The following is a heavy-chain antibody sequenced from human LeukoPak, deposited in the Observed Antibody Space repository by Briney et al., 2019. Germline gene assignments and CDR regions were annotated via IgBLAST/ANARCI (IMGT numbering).Heavy chain of an antibody. J-gene: IGHJ6*02. CDR1: GFTFSRYA. CDR3: AKGSSSWYYYYGMDV. D-gene: IGHD6-13*01. CDR2: ISYDGSNK. V-gene: IGHV3-30*18. Sequence: GGSLRLSCSPCGFTFSRYAMHGVRPAPGKGLEWVAVISYDGSNKYYEDSVKGRFTISRDNSKNTLYLQMNSLRAEDTAVYYCAKGSSSWYYYYGMDVWGQGTTVTVSS.